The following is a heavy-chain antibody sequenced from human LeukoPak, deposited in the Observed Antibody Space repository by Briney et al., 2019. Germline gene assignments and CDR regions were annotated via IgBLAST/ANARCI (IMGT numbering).Heavy chain of an antibody. J-gene: IGHJ6*03. CDR3: ARNLGSSGAYYYYYMDV. D-gene: IGHD6-6*01. Sequence: ASVTVSCKASGGTFSSYAISWVRQAPGQGLEWMGGIIPIFGTANYAQKFQGRVTITTDESTSTAYMELSSLRSEDTAVYYCARNLGSSGAYYYYYMDVWGKGTTVTVSS. V-gene: IGHV1-69*05. CDR2: IIPIFGTA. CDR1: GGTFSSYA.